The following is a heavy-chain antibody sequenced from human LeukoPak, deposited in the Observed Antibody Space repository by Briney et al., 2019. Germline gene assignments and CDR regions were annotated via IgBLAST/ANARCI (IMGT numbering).Heavy chain of an antibody. CDR3: ARDLGYSGYVDY. CDR2: IIPILGIA. CDR1: GGTFSSYA. V-gene: IGHV1-69*04. J-gene: IGHJ4*02. Sequence: ASVKVSCKASGGTFSSYAISWVRQAPGQGLEWMGRIIPILGIANYAQKFQGRVTITADKSTSTAYMELSSLRSEDTAVYYCARDLGYSGYVDYWGQGTLVTVSS. D-gene: IGHD5-12*01.